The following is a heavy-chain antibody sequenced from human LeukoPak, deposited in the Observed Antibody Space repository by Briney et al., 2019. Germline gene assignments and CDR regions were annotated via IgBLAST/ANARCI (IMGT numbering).Heavy chain of an antibody. CDR1: GDSIRRTSYF. CDR2: IFYTGRT. CDR3: ARVGRVFLIRGHEDV. J-gene: IGHJ6*04. D-gene: IGHD3-10*01. Sequence: TSETLSLTCTVSGDSIRRTSYFWVWIRQPPGKGLQRIASIFYTGRTYYNPSLKRQDAISIDRSENQFSLNLNSVTAADTAVYYCARVGRVFLIRGHEDVWGKGTTVTVSS. V-gene: IGHV4-39*07.